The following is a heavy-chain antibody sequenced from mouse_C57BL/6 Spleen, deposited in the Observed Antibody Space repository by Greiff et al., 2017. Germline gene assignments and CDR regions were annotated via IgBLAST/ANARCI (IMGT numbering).Heavy chain of an antibody. V-gene: IGHV1-59*01. D-gene: IGHD1-1*01. CDR2: IDPSDSYT. CDR1: GYTFTSYW. CDR3: ARDYGSREGYYFDY. Sequence: QVQLQQPGAELVRPGTSVKLSCKASGYTFTSYWMHWVKQRPGQGLEWIGVIDPSDSYTNYNQKLKGKATLTVDTSSSTAYMQLSSLTSEDSAVYYCARDYGSREGYYFDYWGQGTTLTVSS. J-gene: IGHJ2*01.